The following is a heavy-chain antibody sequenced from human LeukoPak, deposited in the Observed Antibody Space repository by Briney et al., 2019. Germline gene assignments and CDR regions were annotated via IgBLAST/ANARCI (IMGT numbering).Heavy chain of an antibody. CDR3: ARLNWRRKAFDV. V-gene: IGHV6-1*01. CDR2: TYYNSKWYT. J-gene: IGHJ3*01. D-gene: IGHD1-20*01. CDR1: GDSVSTASNA. Sequence: SQTLSLTCAIFGDSVSTASNAWYWIRQSPSRGLEWLGRTYYNSKWYTDYAVSVSGRTTINPDTSRNQLSLQLSFVTPEDTAVYYCARLNWRRKAFDVWGQGTMVTVSS.